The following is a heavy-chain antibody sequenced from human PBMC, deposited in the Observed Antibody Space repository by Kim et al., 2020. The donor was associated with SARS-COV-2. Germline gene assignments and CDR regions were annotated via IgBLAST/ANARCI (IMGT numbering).Heavy chain of an antibody. CDR1: GGSISSGGYY. D-gene: IGHD3-22*01. CDR3: AREGYYYDSSVGYNWFDP. J-gene: IGHJ5*02. Sequence: SETLSLTCTVSGGSISSGGYYWSWIRQHPGKGLEWIGYIYYSGSTYYNPSLKSRVTISVDTSKNQFSLKLSSVTAADTAVYYCAREGYYYDSSVGYNWFDPWGQGTLVTVSS. V-gene: IGHV4-31*03. CDR2: IYYSGST.